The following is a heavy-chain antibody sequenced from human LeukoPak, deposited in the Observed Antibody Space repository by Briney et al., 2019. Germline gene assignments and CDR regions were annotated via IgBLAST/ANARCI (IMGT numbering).Heavy chain of an antibody. CDR2: INHSGST. J-gene: IGHJ5*02. CDR3: ARGRTTVVTPRGRWFDP. Sequence: NPSETLSLTCAVYGGSFSGYYWSWIRQPPGKGLEWIGEINHSGSTNYNPSLKSRVTISVDTSKNQFSLKLSSVTAADTAVYYCARGRTTVVTPRGRWFDPWGQGTLVTVSS. V-gene: IGHV4-34*01. CDR1: GGSFSGYY. D-gene: IGHD4-23*01.